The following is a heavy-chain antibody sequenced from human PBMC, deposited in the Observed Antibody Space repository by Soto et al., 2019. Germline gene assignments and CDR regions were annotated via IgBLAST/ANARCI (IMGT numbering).Heavy chain of an antibody. CDR2: IFDSGTT. CDR1: GGSITSDYSC. Sequence: SETLSLTCTVSGGSITSDYSCWSWIRQPPGEGLEWIGHIFDSGTTYTNPSLRSQVAISLDTSKNHFSLTLSSVTAADTAVYYCARGPSGDKVHYWGQGALVTVSS. D-gene: IGHD7-27*01. J-gene: IGHJ4*02. CDR3: ARGPSGDKVHY. V-gene: IGHV4-30-4*01.